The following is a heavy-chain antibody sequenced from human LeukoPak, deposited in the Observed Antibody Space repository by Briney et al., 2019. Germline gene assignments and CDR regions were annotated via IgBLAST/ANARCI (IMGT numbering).Heavy chain of an antibody. D-gene: IGHD5-18*01. J-gene: IGHJ4*02. Sequence: GGSLRLSCAASGFTFSSYAMSWVRQAPGKGLEWVSAISDSGGSTYYADSVKGRFTISRDNSKNTLDLQMNILRAEDSAVYYCARAIQLWFPTTDYWGQGTLVTVSS. V-gene: IGHV3-23*01. CDR1: GFTFSSYA. CDR2: ISDSGGST. CDR3: ARAIQLWFPTTDY.